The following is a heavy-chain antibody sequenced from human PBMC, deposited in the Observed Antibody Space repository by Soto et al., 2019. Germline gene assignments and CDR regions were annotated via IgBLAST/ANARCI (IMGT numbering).Heavy chain of an antibody. CDR3: ARVEDXGDYFDY. J-gene: IGHJ4*02. Sequence: QVQLQESGPGLVKPSETLSLTCTVSGGSVRSGSYYWSWIRQPPGKGLEWIGYIYYSGTTNYNPSLKSRVTISVDTSKNQFSLKLSSVTAADTAVYYCARVEDXGDYFDYWGQGTLVTVSS. V-gene: IGHV4-61*01. D-gene: IGHD3-3*01. CDR2: IYYSGTT. CDR1: GGSVRSGSYY.